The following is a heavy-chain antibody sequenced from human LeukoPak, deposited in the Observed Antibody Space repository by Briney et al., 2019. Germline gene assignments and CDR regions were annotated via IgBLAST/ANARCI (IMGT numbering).Heavy chain of an antibody. CDR1: GFTVSSNY. V-gene: IGHV3-66*01. D-gene: IGHD5-18*01. CDR3: VTASFDY. CDR2: IYSGGST. J-gene: IGHJ4*02. Sequence: PGRSLRLSCAASGFTVSSNYMSWVRQAPGKGLEWVSVIYSGGSTNYADSVKGRFTISRDNSKNTLYLQMNSLRAEDTAVYYCVTASFDYWGQGTLVTVSS.